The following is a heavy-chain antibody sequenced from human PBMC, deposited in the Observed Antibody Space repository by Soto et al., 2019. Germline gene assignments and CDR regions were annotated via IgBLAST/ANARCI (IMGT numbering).Heavy chain of an antibody. V-gene: IGHV3-23*01. CDR3: AKDYSSGSKAYYYYGMDV. J-gene: IGHJ6*02. D-gene: IGHD6-19*01. CDR2: ISGSGGST. CDR1: GFTFSSCA. Sequence: GGSLRLSCAASGFTFSSCAMSWVRQAPGKGLEWVSAISGSGGSTYYADSVKGRFTISRDNSKNTLYLQMNSLRDEDTAVYYCAKDYSSGSKAYYYYGMDVWGQGTTRTASS.